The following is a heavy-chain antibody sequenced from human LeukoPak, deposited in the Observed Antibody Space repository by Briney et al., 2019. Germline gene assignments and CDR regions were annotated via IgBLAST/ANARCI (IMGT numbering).Heavy chain of an antibody. V-gene: IGHV3-23*01. CDR2: ISVSGSTT. CDR3: AKGPLCSGGSCQRFDC. J-gene: IGHJ4*02. Sequence: PGGSLRLSCAASGFTFSSYDMSWVRQAPGKGLAWVSAISVSGSTTYLADSVKGRFTISRDNSKNTLYLQMNSLRVEDTAVYYCAKGPLCSGGSCQRFDCWGQGTLVTVSS. CDR1: GFTFSSYD. D-gene: IGHD2-15*01.